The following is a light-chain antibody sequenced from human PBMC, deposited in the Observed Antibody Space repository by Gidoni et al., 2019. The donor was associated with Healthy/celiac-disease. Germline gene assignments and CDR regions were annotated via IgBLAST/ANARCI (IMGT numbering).Light chain of an antibody. V-gene: IGLV1-44*01. Sequence: QSVLTQPPSASGTPGQRVTISCSGSSSNIISNTVNWYQQLPGTAPKLLIYSNNQRPSGVLDRFSGSKSGTSASLAISGLQSEDEADYYCAAWDDSLNGVVFGGGTKLTVL. CDR1: SSNIISNT. J-gene: IGLJ2*01. CDR2: SNN. CDR3: AAWDDSLNGVV.